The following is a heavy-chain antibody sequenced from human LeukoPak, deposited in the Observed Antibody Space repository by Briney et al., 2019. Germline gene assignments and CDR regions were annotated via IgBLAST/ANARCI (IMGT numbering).Heavy chain of an antibody. V-gene: IGHV3-30*12. CDR3: ARKPLSGGYGGTIDY. D-gene: IGHD5-12*01. CDR1: GFMFINYG. Sequence: GGSLRLSCVASGFMFINYGMHWVRQAPGEGLEWVAFIGYDGSDKFYADSVKGRFTISRDNAKNTLYLRMNSLRAEDTAIYYCARKPLSGGYGGTIDYWGQGTLVTVSS. CDR2: IGYDGSDK. J-gene: IGHJ4*02.